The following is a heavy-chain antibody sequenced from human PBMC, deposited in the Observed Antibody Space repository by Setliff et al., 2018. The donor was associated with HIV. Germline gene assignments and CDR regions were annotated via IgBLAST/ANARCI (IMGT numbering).Heavy chain of an antibody. V-gene: IGHV4-31*03. CDR3: ARATYTLQFLKWSPDSSLYYYYMDV. D-gene: IGHD3-3*01. CDR1: GASFSSGGYY. J-gene: IGHJ6*03. CDR2: MSYSGST. Sequence: PSETLSLTCNVSGASFSSGGYYWSWIRQHPGKGLEWIGYMSYSGSTSYKSSLKSRVTMSIDTSKNQFSLMLSPVTAADTAVYYCARATYTLQFLKWSPDSSLYYYYMDVWGKGTTVTVSS.